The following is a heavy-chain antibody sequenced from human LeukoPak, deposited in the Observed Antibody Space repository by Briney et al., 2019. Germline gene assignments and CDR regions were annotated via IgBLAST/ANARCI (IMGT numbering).Heavy chain of an antibody. V-gene: IGHV3-21*01. CDR3: ARVGYSSSSWAPVHFDY. J-gene: IGHJ4*02. D-gene: IGHD6-13*01. CDR1: GFTFSSYS. Sequence: GGSLRLSCAASGFTFSSYSMNWVRQAPGKGLEWVSSISSSSSYIYYADSVKSRFTISRDNAKNSLYLQMNSLRAEDTAVHYCARVGYSSSSWAPVHFDYWGQGTLVTVSS. CDR2: ISSSSSYI.